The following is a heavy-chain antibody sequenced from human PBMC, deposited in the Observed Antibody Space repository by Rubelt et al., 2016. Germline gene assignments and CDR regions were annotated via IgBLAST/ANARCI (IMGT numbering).Heavy chain of an antibody. CDR3: AGGIEYYFDY. CDR1: GGSISSGGYY. CDR2: IYYSGGT. D-gene: IGHD2-15*01. V-gene: IGHV4-31*03. Sequence: QVQLQQWGAGLLKPSETLSLTCTVSGGSISSGGYYWSWIRQHPGKGLEWIGYIYYSGGTYYNPSLKSRVTISVNKCKKQVSRKLCSVTAADTAVYYCAGGIEYYFDYWGQGTLVTVSS. J-gene: IGHJ4*02.